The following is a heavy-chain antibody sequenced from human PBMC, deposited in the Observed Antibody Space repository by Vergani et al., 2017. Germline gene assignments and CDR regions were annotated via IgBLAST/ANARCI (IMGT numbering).Heavy chain of an antibody. V-gene: IGHV1-18*01. D-gene: IGHD3-3*01. Sequence: QVQLVQSGAEVKKPGASVKVSCKASGYTFTSYGISWVRQAPGQGLEWMGWISAYNGNTNYAQKLRGRVTMTTDTYTSTAYLELRSLRSADTAVYYCARGDDFWSGYSKEYYFDYWGQGTLVTVSS. CDR2: ISAYNGNT. CDR1: GYTFTSYG. CDR3: ARGDDFWSGYSKEYYFDY. J-gene: IGHJ4*02.